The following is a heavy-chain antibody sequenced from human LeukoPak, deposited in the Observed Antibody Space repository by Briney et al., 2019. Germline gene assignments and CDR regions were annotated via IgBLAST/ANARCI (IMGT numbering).Heavy chain of an antibody. J-gene: IGHJ4*02. D-gene: IGHD6-13*01. CDR3: AKDSVGGSRGYDY. V-gene: IGHV3-30-3*01. Sequence: GGSLRLSCAASGFTFSSYAMHWVRQAPGKGLEWVAVISYDGSNKYYADSVKGRFTISRDNSKNTLYLQMNSLRAEDTAVYYCAKDSVGGSRGYDYWGQGTLVTVSS. CDR1: GFTFSSYA. CDR2: ISYDGSNK.